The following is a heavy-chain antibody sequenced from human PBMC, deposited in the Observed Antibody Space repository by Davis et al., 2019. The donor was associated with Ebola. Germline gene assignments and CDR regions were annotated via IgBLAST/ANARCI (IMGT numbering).Heavy chain of an antibody. V-gene: IGHV1-69*04. CDR1: GGTFSSYA. J-gene: IGHJ6*02. CDR2: IIPILGIA. D-gene: IGHD2-2*01. Sequence: SVKVSCKASGGTFSSYAISWVRQAPGQGLEWMGRIIPILGIANYAQKFQGRVTITADESTSTAYMELSRLRSDDTAVYYCARGEPTGYCSSTSCYYYYYYGMDVWGQGTTVTVSS. CDR3: ARGEPTGYCSSTSCYYYYYYGMDV.